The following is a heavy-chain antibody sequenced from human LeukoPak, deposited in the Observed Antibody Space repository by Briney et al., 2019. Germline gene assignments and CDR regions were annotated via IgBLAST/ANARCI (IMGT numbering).Heavy chain of an antibody. J-gene: IGHJ4*02. D-gene: IGHD4/OR15-4a*01. CDR2: ISYDGSNK. CDR3: ARGYSANYYVQYFFDL. CDR1: GFTFSSYA. Sequence: PGGSLRLSCAASGFTFSSYAMHWVRQAPGKGLEWVAVISYDGSNKYYADPVKGRFTISRDNSKNTLFLQMNGLRADDTAVYYCARGYSANYYVQYFFDLWGQGTLVTVSS. V-gene: IGHV3-30*14.